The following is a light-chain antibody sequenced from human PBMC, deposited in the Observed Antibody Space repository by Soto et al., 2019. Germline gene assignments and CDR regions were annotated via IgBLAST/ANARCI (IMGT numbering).Light chain of an antibody. J-gene: IGKJ1*01. CDR1: QSVSSSY. CDR3: QQYDNSHPET. Sequence: IVLTQSPGTLSSSAGERATLSCRASQSVSSSYSAWYQHKPGQAPRLLIDGASSRATGIPDRSSGSGSGTDFKFTITTPKPDYFAVYYCQQYDNSHPETFGHGTKVEIK. V-gene: IGKV3-20*01. CDR2: GAS.